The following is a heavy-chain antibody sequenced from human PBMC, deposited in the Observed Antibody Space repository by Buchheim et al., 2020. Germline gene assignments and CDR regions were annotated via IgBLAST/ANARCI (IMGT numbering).Heavy chain of an antibody. V-gene: IGHV1-8*01. CDR2: MNTNNDDT. CDR1: GYGFTSYG. J-gene: IGHJ4*02. Sequence: QVQLVQSGAEVKKPGASVKVSCKAFGYGFTSYGINWVRQASGQGLEWMGWMNTNNDDTGYAQKFQGRIAMTRDTSISTAYIELHSLTSEDTAVYYCAQLDGSGTYLHLHQWGQGTL. CDR3: AQLDGSGTYLHLHQ. D-gene: IGHD3-10*01.